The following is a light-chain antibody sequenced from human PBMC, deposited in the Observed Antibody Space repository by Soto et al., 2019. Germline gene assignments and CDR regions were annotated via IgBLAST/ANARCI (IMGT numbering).Light chain of an antibody. J-gene: IGLJ3*02. CDR1: GSDIGAYNF. CDR3: YSYAGRNIWG. V-gene: IGLV2-8*01. Sequence: QSVLAQPPSASGSPGHSVTISCTGSGSDIGAYNFVSWYHQHPGKAPKLMIFGVTERPSWVPDRFSGSKSGNTASLTGSVHKADDEACYYCYSYAGRNIWGFGGGNQLTDL. CDR2: GVT.